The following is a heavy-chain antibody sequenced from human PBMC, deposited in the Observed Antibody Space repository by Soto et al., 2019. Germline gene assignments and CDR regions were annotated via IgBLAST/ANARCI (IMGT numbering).Heavy chain of an antibody. CDR2: IIPLFATP. D-gene: IGHD3-22*01. V-gene: IGHV1-69*13. Sequence: SVKVSCKASGGTFNKYSFDWVRQAPGQGPEGMGGIIPLFATPSYAQKIQGRVTITADEVTNTVYMELRSLRSEDTGVYYCARQFDHDRSGYYYAYWGQGTQVTVSS. J-gene: IGHJ4*02. CDR3: ARQFDHDRSGYYYAY. CDR1: GGTFNKYS.